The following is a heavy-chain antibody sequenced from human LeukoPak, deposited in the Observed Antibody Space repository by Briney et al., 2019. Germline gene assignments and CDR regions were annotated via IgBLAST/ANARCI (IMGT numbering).Heavy chain of an antibody. V-gene: IGHV1-69*02. CDR1: GGTFSSYT. D-gene: IGHD2-2*01. Sequence: SVKVSCKASGGTFSSYTISWVRQAPGQGLEWMGRIIPILGIANYAQKFQGRVTITADKSTSTAYMELRSLRSDDTAVYYCARVGKVPAAMAWFDPWGQGTLVTVSS. CDR2: IIPILGIA. J-gene: IGHJ5*02. CDR3: ARVGKVPAAMAWFDP.